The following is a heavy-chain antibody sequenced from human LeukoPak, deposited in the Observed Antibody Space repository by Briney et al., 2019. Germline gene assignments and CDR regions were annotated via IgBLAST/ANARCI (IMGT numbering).Heavy chain of an antibody. CDR2: IIPIFGTA. D-gene: IGHD6-13*01. CDR1: GGTFSSYA. J-gene: IGHJ4*02. V-gene: IGHV1-69*05. CDR3: ARTARAGIAEPNYFDY. Sequence: SVKVSCKASGGTFSSYAISWVRQAPGQGLEWMGRIIPIFGTANYAQKFQGRVTITTDESTSTAYMELSSLRPEDTAVYYCARTARAGIAEPNYFDYWGQGTLVTVSS.